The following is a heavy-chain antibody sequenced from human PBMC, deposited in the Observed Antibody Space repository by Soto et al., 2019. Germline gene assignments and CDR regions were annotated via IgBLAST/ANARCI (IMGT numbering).Heavy chain of an antibody. J-gene: IGHJ6*02. Sequence: SVKVSCKASGSGFISSGIQWVRQAHGQRLEWIGWIVVASGQTNYAQNFRGRVAITRDTSTATAYIELTGLTSEDTAVYFCSAARPDIGVGWWVWGQGTTVTVSS. CDR1: GSGFISSG. D-gene: IGHD2-15*01. V-gene: IGHV1-58*02. CDR2: IVVASGQT. CDR3: SAARPDIGVGWWV.